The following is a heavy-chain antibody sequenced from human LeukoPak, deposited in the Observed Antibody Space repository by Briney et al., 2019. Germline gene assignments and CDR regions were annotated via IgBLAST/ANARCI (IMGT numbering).Heavy chain of an antibody. Sequence: PSETLSLTCTVSGGSISSSSNYWGWIRQPPGKGLEWIGSIYYSGSTYYNPSLKSRVTISVDTSKNQFSLELSSVTAADTAVYYCARDDYGDRGFDYWGQGTLVTVSS. CDR1: GGSISSSSNY. CDR2: IYYSGST. J-gene: IGHJ4*02. CDR3: ARDDYGDRGFDY. V-gene: IGHV4-39*07. D-gene: IGHD4-17*01.